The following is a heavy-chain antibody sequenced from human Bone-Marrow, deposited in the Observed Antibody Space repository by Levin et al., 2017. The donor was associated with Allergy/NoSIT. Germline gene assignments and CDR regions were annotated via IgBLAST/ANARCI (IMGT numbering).Heavy chain of an antibody. CDR1: EGTFGSSW. D-gene: IGHD2-15*01. CDR2: IKEDGSET. J-gene: IGHJ3*02. CDR3: ARVISAPLYCHGRNCYPIDAFDI. Sequence: GGSLRLSCGASEGTFGSSWMTWVRQAPGKGLEWVANIKEDGSETFYVDSVKGRFTVSRDNAKNSVYLQMNSLRAEDTAVYFCARVISAPLYCHGRNCYPIDAFDIWGHGTMVTVSS. V-gene: IGHV3-7*01.